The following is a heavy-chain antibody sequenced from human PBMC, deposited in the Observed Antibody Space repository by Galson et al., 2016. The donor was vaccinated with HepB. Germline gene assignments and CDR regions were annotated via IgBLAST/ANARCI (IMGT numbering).Heavy chain of an antibody. Sequence: QSGAEVKKPGESLKISCKGSGYIFTSYWIGWVRQMPGKGLEWMGIIYPGDSDSRYSPSFQGHVTISADKSISTAYLQWSSLKASDTAMYYCARRARIGDRGSYYGMDVWGQGTTVTVSS. CDR3: ARRARIGDRGSYYGMDV. CDR2: IYPGDSDS. J-gene: IGHJ6*02. V-gene: IGHV5-51*01. D-gene: IGHD5/OR15-5a*01. CDR1: GYIFTSYW.